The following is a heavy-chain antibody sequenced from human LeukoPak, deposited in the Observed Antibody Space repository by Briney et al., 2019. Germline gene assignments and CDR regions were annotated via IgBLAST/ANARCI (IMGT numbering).Heavy chain of an antibody. CDR1: GYTFTSYD. CDR3: ARGRRGARRLQLWRTYYYYGMDV. D-gene: IGHD5-18*01. Sequence: GASVKVSCKASGYTFTSYDINWVRQATGQGLEWMGWMNPNSGNTGYAQKFRGRVTMTRTTSISTAYMELSSLRSEDTAVYYCARGRRGARRLQLWRTYYYYGMDVWGQGTTVTVSS. J-gene: IGHJ6*02. V-gene: IGHV1-8*01. CDR2: MNPNSGNT.